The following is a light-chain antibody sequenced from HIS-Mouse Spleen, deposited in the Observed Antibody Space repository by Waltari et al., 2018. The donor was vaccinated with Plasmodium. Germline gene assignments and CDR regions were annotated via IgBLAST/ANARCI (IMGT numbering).Light chain of an antibody. CDR1: ISDVGGYNY. J-gene: IGLJ2*01. V-gene: IGLV2-14*03. Sequence: QSALTQPASVSGSPGPSITISCTGTISDVGGYNYVSWYQQHPGKAPKLMIYDVSNRPSGVSNRFSGSKSGNTASLTISGLQAEDEADYYCSSYTSSSTVVFGGGTKLTVL. CDR2: DVS. CDR3: SSYTSSSTVV.